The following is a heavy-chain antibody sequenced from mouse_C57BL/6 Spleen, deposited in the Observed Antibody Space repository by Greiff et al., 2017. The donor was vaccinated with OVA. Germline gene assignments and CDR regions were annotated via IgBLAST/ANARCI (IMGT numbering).Heavy chain of an antibody. V-gene: IGHV1-37*01. CDR1: GYSFTGYF. J-gene: IGHJ4*01. CDR2: INPYNGDT. Sequence: DVKLQESGPELVKPGASVKISCKASGYSFTGYFMNWVKQSHGKSLEWIGRINPYNGDTFYNQKFKGKATLTVDKSSSTAHMELLGLTSEDFAVYYCARGDYDVEVYYYAMDYWGQGTSVTVSS. D-gene: IGHD2-4*01. CDR3: ARGDYDVEVYYYAMDY.